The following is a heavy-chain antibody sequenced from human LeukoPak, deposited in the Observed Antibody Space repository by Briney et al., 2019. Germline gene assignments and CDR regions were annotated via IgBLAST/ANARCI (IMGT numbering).Heavy chain of an antibody. CDR3: AQSLGSSNWIGNWFDP. V-gene: IGHV4-39*01. J-gene: IGHJ5*02. Sequence: PSETLSLTCTVSGGSISSSSHSWGWIRQPPGKGLEWTGSISYTGTTYYNPSLKSRVTISVDTSKNQFSLKLNSVTAADTAVYYCAQSLGSSNWIGNWFDPWGQGTLVTVSS. CDR1: GGSISSSSHS. D-gene: IGHD6-13*01. CDR2: ISYTGTT.